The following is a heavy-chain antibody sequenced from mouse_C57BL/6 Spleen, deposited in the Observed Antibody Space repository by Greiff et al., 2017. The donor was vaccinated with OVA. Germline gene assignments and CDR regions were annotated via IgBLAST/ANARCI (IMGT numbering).Heavy chain of an antibody. D-gene: IGHD1-1*01. V-gene: IGHV1-59*01. J-gene: IGHJ3*01. Sequence: QVQLQQPGAELVRPGTSVKLSCKASGYTFTSYWMHWVKQRPGQGLEWIGVIDPSDSYTNYNQKFKGKATLTVAKSSSTAYMQRSSLTSEDSAVYYCAVYYGLSWFAYWGQGTLVTVSA. CDR1: GYTFTSYW. CDR2: IDPSDSYT. CDR3: AVYYGLSWFAY.